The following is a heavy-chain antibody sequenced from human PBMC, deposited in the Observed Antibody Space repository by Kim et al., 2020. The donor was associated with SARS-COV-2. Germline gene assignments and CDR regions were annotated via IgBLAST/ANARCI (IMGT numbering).Heavy chain of an antibody. CDR2: IYYSGST. J-gene: IGHJ4*02. CDR1: GGSISSGGYY. Sequence: SETLSLTCTVSGGSISSGGYYWSWIRQHPGKGLEWIGYIYYSGSTYYNPSLKSRVTISVDTSRNQFSLKLSSVTAADTAVYYCARDQVLLWFGEFETYDYWGQGTLVTVSS. CDR3: ARDQVLLWFGEFETYDY. V-gene: IGHV4-31*03. D-gene: IGHD3-10*01.